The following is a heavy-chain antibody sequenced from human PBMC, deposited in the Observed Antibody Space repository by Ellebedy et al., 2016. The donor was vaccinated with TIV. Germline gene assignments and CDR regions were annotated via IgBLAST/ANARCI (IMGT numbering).Heavy chain of an antibody. D-gene: IGHD2-2*01. Sequence: SVKVSXXASGGTFSSYAISWVQQAPGQGLEWMGGIIPIFGTANYAQKFQGRVTITADESTSTAYMELSSLRSEDTAVYYCARMPGGYCSSTSGCWFDPWGQGTLVTVSS. CDR3: ARMPGGYCSSTSGCWFDP. CDR1: GGTFSSYA. V-gene: IGHV1-69*13. J-gene: IGHJ5*02. CDR2: IIPIFGTA.